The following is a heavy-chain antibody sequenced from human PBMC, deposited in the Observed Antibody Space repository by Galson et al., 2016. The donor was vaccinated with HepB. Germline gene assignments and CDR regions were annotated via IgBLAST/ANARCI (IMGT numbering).Heavy chain of an antibody. J-gene: IGHJ4*02. CDR2: MYSGGSK. V-gene: IGHV3-53*01. CDR1: GFLVNSNY. CDR3: ARGYTSGVPFW. D-gene: IGHD2-8*01. Sequence: SLRLSCAVSGFLVNSNYMTWVRLAPGRGLEWVAIMYSGGSKQYAGSAKGRFTISRDTSSQTLFLEASDLRAEDTGSYYCARGYTSGVPFWWGQGTLVTVSS.